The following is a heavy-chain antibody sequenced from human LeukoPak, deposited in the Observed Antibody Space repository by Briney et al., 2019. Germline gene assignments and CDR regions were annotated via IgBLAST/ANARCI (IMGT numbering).Heavy chain of an antibody. V-gene: IGHV1-69*05. J-gene: IGHJ6*02. CDR1: GGTFSSYA. D-gene: IGHD2-2*01. Sequence: GASVKVSCKASGGTFSSYAISWVRQAPGQGLEWMGGIIPIFGTANYAQKFQGRVPITTDESTSTAYMELSSLRSDDTAVYYCATDPGEIVPAAKGPRGDYCYGMDVWGQGTTVTVSS. CDR3: ATDPGEIVPAAKGPRGDYCYGMDV. CDR2: IIPIFGTA.